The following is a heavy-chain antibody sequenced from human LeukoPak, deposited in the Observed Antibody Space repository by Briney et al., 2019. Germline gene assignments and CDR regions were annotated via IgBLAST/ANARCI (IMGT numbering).Heavy chain of an antibody. CDR2: IFPHDSDI. J-gene: IGHJ6*02. D-gene: IGHD2-2*02. Sequence: GESLKISCKGSGYSFVDYWIGWVRQMPGKGPEWMGIIFPHDSDIKYNPSFHGQVTISVDEYISTGYVQWRSLGAWDTAIYYCGRYGIRGCTGTNCYTSYFYYGMDVWGQGTTVTVSS. CDR1: GYSFVDYW. CDR3: GRYGIRGCTGTNCYTSYFYYGMDV. V-gene: IGHV5-51*01.